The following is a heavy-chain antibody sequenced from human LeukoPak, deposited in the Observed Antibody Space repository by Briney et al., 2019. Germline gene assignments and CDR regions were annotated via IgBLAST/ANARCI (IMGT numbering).Heavy chain of an antibody. V-gene: IGHV4-4*07. Sequence: PSETLSLTCTVSGGSISSYYWSWIRQPAGKGLEWIGRIYTSGSTNYNPSLKSRVTMSVDTSKNQFSLKLSSVTAADTAVYYCARQTLYSDYGEHWFDPWGQGTLVTVSS. CDR2: IYTSGST. D-gene: IGHD4-17*01. CDR1: GGSISSYY. J-gene: IGHJ5*02. CDR3: ARQTLYSDYGEHWFDP.